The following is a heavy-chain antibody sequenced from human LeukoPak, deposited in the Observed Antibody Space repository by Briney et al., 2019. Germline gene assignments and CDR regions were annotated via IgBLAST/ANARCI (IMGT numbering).Heavy chain of an antibody. V-gene: IGHV3-30*02. D-gene: IGHD3-3*01. CDR3: AKDLPSYDFWSGSMY. J-gene: IGHJ4*02. CDR1: GFTFSSYG. CDR2: IRYDGSNK. Sequence: GGSLRLSCAASGFTFSSYGMHWVRQAPGKGLEWVAFIRYDGSNKYYADSVKGRFTIPRDNSKNTLYLQMNSLRAEDTAVYYCAKDLPSYDFWSGSMYWGQGTLVTVSS.